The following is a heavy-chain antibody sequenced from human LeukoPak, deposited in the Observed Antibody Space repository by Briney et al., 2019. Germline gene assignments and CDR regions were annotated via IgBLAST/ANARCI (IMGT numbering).Heavy chain of an antibody. J-gene: IGHJ6*03. V-gene: IGHV5-51*01. Sequence: GESLKISCKGSGYSFASYWIGWVRQMPGKGLEWMGIICPGDSDTRYSLSFQGQVTMSADKSISTAYLQWSSLQASDTAIYYCARRGSDVWGSYRYTDYYYMDVWGKGTTVTVSS. CDR2: ICPGDSDT. CDR1: GYSFASYW. D-gene: IGHD3-16*02. CDR3: ARRGSDVWGSYRYTDYYYMDV.